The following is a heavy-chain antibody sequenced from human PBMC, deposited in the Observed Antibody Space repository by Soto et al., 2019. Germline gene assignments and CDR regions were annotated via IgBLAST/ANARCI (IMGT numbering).Heavy chain of an antibody. CDR1: GGSFSGYY. CDR3: ARGGRGSFYYYDRSGYYRSYNLFDP. Sequence: SETLSLTCAVYGGSFSGYYWSWIRQPPGKGLEWIGEINHSGSTNYNPSLKRRVTISVDASKNQFSLKLSSVTAADTAVYYCARGGRGSFYYYDRSGYYRSYNLFDPWGQGTLVTV. CDR2: INHSGST. D-gene: IGHD3-22*01. J-gene: IGHJ5*02. V-gene: IGHV4-34*01.